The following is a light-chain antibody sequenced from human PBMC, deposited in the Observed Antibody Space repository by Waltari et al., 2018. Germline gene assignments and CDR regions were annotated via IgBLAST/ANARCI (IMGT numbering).Light chain of an antibody. CDR1: LSISNW. Sequence: DIQMTQSPSTLSASVGDRFTITCRASLSISNWLAWYHQKPGIDPKLLNYKSSTLESGVPSRFCVSGSWTEFTLTISCLQPDDFATYYCQQYNSYSLLTFGGGTKVEIK. CDR3: QQYNSYSLLT. V-gene: IGKV1-5*03. J-gene: IGKJ4*01. CDR2: KSS.